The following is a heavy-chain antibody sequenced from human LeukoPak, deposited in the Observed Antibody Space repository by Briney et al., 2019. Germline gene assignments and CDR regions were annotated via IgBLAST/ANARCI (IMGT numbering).Heavy chain of an antibody. CDR3: ARYHCSAGSCSHFDS. J-gene: IGHJ4*02. CDR1: GGSFSGYY. Sequence: SETLSLTCAVYGGSFSGYYWSWIRQPPGKGLEWIGTISYSGTTYYSPSLKSRVTISLDTSKNQFSLNLNSVTAADTAVYFCARYHCSAGSCSHFDSWGQGTLVTVSS. V-gene: IGHV4-34*10. D-gene: IGHD2-15*01. CDR2: ISYSGTT.